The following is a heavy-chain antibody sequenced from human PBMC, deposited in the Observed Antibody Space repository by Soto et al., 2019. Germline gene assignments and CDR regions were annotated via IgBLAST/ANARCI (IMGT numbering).Heavy chain of an antibody. V-gene: IGHV1-18*04. J-gene: IGHJ6*02. CDR2: IGAYNGNT. D-gene: IGHD1-20*01. Sequence: ASVKVSCKASGYTFTSYGISWVRQAPGQGLEWMGWIGAYNGNTNYAQKLQGRVTMTTDTSTSTAYMELRSLRSDDTAVYYCARDNNWNDLYYYYGMDVWGQGTTVTVSS. CDR3: ARDNNWNDLYYYYGMDV. CDR1: GYTFTSYG.